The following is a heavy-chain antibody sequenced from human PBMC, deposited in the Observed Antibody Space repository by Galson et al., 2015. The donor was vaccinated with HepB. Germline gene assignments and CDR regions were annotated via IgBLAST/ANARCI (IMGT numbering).Heavy chain of an antibody. CDR3: AIYCGGDCYEYYYYGMDV. CDR2: IWYDGSNK. D-gene: IGHD2-21*02. J-gene: IGHJ6*02. Sequence: SLRLSCAASGFTFSSYGMHWVRQAPGKGLEWVAVIWYDGSNKYYADSVKGRFTISRDNSKNTLYLQMNSLRAEDTAVYYCAIYCGGDCYEYYYYGMDVWGQGTTVTVSS. V-gene: IGHV3-33*01. CDR1: GFTFSSYG.